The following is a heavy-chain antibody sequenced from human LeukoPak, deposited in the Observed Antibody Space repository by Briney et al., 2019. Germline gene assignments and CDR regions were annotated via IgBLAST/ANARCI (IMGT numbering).Heavy chain of an antibody. CDR2: IRYDGSKK. V-gene: IGHV3-30*02. CDR1: GFTFTSYG. Sequence: PGGSLRLSCAASGFTFTSYGIHWVRQAPGKGLEWVAFIRYDGSKKYYADSVKGRFTISRDNSKNTLYLQMNSLRAEDTAVYYCLWELLDYWGQGTLVTVSS. CDR3: LWELLDY. D-gene: IGHD1-26*01. J-gene: IGHJ4*02.